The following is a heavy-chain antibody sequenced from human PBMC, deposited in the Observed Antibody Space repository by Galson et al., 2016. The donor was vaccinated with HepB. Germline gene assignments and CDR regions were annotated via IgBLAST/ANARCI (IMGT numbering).Heavy chain of an antibody. CDR3: ARQTSYRYYDSSGNPFFDPYYFGF. CDR2: MFHTGNA. V-gene: IGHV4-39*01. CDR1: GDSITSGDFY. J-gene: IGHJ4*02. Sequence: LTCSVSGDSITSGDFYWAWIRQPPGKGLQWIGSMFHTGNAYHNPSLRSRVTISLDTSKNQFSLRLTSVTAADSSVYYCARQTSYRYYDSSGNPFFDPYYFGFWGRGILVTVSS. D-gene: IGHD3-22*01.